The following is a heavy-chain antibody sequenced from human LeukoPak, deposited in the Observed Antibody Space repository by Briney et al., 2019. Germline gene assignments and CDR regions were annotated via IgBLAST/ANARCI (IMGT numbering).Heavy chain of an antibody. CDR3: ARKFRLNNGWGYNWFDL. J-gene: IGHJ5*02. V-gene: IGHV1-8*03. CDR1: GYTFTTYD. CDR2: MNPNTGNT. Sequence: ASVKVSCKASGYTFTTYDINWVRQATGQGLEWMGWMNPNTGNTGYAQKFLGRVTITRNTSISTAYMELSSLRSEDTAVYYCARKFRLNNGWGYNWFDLWGQGSLVTVSS. D-gene: IGHD6-19*01.